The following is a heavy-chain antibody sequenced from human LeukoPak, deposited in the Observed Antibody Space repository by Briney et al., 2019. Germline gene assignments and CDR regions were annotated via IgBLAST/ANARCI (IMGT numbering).Heavy chain of an antibody. CDR2: INHSGST. Sequence: SETLSPTCAVYGGSFSGYYWSWIRQPPGKGLEWIGEINHSGSTNYNPSLKSRVTISVDTSKNQFSLKLSSVTAADTAVYYCARGLDDYVWGSYRSYYYYGMDVWGQGTTVTVSS. V-gene: IGHV4-34*01. D-gene: IGHD3-16*02. J-gene: IGHJ6*02. CDR3: ARGLDDYVWGSYRSYYYYGMDV. CDR1: GGSFSGYY.